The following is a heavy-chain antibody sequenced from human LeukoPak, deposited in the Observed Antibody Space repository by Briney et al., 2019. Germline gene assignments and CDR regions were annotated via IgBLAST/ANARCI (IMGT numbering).Heavy chain of an antibody. CDR2: IYYSGST. V-gene: IGHV4-39*01. Sequence: SETLSLTCTVSGGSISSYYWGWIRQPPGKGLEWIGSIYYSGSTYYNPSLKNRLTISVDTSKNQFSLKLSSVTAADTAVYYCARTRYYYGSRSYGAPYYFDYWGQGTLVTVSS. J-gene: IGHJ4*02. D-gene: IGHD3-10*01. CDR1: GGSISSYY. CDR3: ARTRYYYGSRSYGAPYYFDY.